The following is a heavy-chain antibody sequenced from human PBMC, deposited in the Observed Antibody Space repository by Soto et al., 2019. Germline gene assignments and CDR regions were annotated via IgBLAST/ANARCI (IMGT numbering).Heavy chain of an antibody. D-gene: IGHD3-3*01. CDR1: GDSVSSNSAA. CDR2: TYYRSKWYN. J-gene: IGHJ5*02. Sequence: SQTLSLTCAISGDSVSSNSAAWNWIRQSPSRGLEWLGRTYYRSKWYNDYAVSVKNRITINPDTSKNQFSLQLNSVTPEDTAVYYCARDHLRFLEWLYGFDPWGQGTLVTVSS. V-gene: IGHV6-1*01. CDR3: ARDHLRFLEWLYGFDP.